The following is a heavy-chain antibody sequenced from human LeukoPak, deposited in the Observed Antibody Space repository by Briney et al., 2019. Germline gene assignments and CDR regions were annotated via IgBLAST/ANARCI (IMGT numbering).Heavy chain of an antibody. CDR2: INAGNGNT. Sequence: GGSLRLSCAASGFTFTSYAMHWVRQAPGQRLEWMGWINAGNGNTKYSQKFQGRVTITRDTSASTAYMELSSLRSEDTAVYYCARVQGWRSTSCYASPCYYYYGMDVWGQGTTVTVSS. V-gene: IGHV1-3*01. CDR3: ARVQGWRSTSCYASPCYYYYGMDV. D-gene: IGHD2-2*01. CDR1: GFTFTSYA. J-gene: IGHJ6*02.